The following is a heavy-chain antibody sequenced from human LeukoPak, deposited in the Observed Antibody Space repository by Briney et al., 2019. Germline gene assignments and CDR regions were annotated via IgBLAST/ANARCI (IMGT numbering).Heavy chain of an antibody. D-gene: IGHD3-3*01. CDR2: ISYDGTIQ. CDR1: QVTLGDFG. CDR3: AKDSRNYDFWSGHLDYYYGMDV. J-gene: IGHJ6*02. V-gene: IGHV3-30*18. Sequence: PGKSLRLSCAASQVTLGDFGVHWVRQAPGKGLEWVAVISYDGTIQYYGDSVKGRFTISRDNTNNTVYLQMNSLRAEDTAVYFCAKDSRNYDFWSGHLDYYYGMDVWGQGTTVAVSS.